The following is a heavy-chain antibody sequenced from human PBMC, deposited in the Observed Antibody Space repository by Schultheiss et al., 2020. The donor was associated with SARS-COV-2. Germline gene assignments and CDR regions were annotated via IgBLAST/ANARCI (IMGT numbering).Heavy chain of an antibody. Sequence: SQTLSLTCPVSGGSVSSGSYYWSWIRQPPGKGLEWIGYIYYSGSTNYNPSLKSRVTISVDTSKNQFSLKLSSVTAADTAVYYCARGDAQTSYYYYYYGMDVWGQGTTVTVSS. CDR2: IYYSGST. D-gene: IGHD2-2*01. V-gene: IGHV4-61*01. J-gene: IGHJ6*02. CDR1: GGSVSSGSYY. CDR3: ARGDAQTSYYYYYYGMDV.